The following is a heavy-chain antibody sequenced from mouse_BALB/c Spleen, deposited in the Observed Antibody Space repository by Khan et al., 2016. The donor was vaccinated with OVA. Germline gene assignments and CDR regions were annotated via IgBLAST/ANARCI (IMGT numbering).Heavy chain of an antibody. J-gene: IGHJ1*01. Sequence: EVQLQASGPGLVKPSQSLSLTCTVTGYSITSDYAWNWIRQFPGNKLEWMGYITYSGSTSYNPSLKSRISITRDTTKNPLFLLLNSVTTKDTATYFCARRIVWGAGTTVTVSS. CDR3: ARRIV. V-gene: IGHV3-2*02. CDR1: GYSITSDYA. CDR2: ITYSGST.